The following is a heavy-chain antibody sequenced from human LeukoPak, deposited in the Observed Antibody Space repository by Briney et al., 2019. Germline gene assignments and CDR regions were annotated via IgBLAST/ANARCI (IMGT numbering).Heavy chain of an antibody. CDR2: IKQDGSAK. CDR3: ARWRGSTSERSDY. CDR1: GLTFTDYW. V-gene: IGHV3-7*01. Sequence: PGGSLRLSCTASGLTFTDYWMTWVRQAPGKGLEWVANIKQDGSAKYYVDSVKGRFTISRDNAKNSLYLQMDSLSVEDTATYYCARWRGSTSERSDYWGQGPLVTVSS. D-gene: IGHD2-2*01. J-gene: IGHJ4*02.